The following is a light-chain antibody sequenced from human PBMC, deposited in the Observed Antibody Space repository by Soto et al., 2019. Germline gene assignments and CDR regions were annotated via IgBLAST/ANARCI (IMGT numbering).Light chain of an antibody. CDR1: YTDVGGYNR. CDR2: EVD. CDR3: VSYIESSLTHWV. V-gene: IGLV2-14*01. Sequence: ALTQPASVSGSPGQSITISCTGTYTDVGGYNRVSWYQHHAGKGPKMLIFEVDNRPSGISDRFSGSKSGDTASLTISDLQAEDEADYYCVSYIESSLTHWVFGGGTKVTVL. J-gene: IGLJ3*02.